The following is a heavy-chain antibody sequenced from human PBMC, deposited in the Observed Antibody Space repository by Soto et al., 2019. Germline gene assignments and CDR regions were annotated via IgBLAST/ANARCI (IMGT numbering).Heavy chain of an antibody. CDR1: GDSVSSVTDS. V-gene: IGHV4-30-2*01. CDR3: ARGYGSASYWFDH. Sequence: PSETLSLTCAVSGDSVSSVTDSWSWIRPPPGKGLEWIGYIFHSGNTNYNPSLRSRVTMSLDRSKNQISLNLTSVTAADTAVYYCARGYGSASYWFDHWGQGTLVTVSS. D-gene: IGHD3-10*01. CDR2: IFHSGNT. J-gene: IGHJ5*02.